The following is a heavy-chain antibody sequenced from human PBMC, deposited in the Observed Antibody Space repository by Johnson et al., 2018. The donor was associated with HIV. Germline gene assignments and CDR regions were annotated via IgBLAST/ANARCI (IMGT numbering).Heavy chain of an antibody. J-gene: IGHJ3*02. D-gene: IGHD2-8*01. CDR1: GFTFDDYG. V-gene: IGHV3-20*04. Sequence: VQLVESGGGVVRPGGSLRLSCAASGFTFDDYGMRWVRQAPGKGLEWVSGIYWNGGSTGYADSVKGRFTISRDNAKNSLYLQMNSLGAEDTALYYCARDLMYLYAFDIWGQGTMVTVSS. CDR2: IYWNGGST. CDR3: ARDLMYLYAFDI.